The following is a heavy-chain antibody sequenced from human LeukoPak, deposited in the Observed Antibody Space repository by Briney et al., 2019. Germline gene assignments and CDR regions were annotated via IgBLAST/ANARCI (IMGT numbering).Heavy chain of an antibody. D-gene: IGHD6-19*01. V-gene: IGHV1-2*02. CDR3: AREAVADPGSGFDP. CDR2: INPNSGGT. J-gene: IGHJ5*02. CDR1: GYTFTSYD. Sequence: GASVKVSCKASGYTFTSYDIYWVRQAPGQGLEWMGWINPNSGGTNYAQKFQGRVTMTRDTSISTAYMELSRLRSDDTAVYYCAREAVADPGSGFDPWGQGTLVTVSS.